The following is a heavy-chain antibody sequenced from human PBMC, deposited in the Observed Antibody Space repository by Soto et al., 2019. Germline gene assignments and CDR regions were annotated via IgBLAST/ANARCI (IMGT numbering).Heavy chain of an antibody. D-gene: IGHD3-22*01. Sequence: ASVKVSCKTSGYTFISYGLHWVRQAPGQRLEWMGWINSGDGNTKYSPKFQGRVNITRDTSARTVHMELSSLRSGDTAVYYCARDQTYYYDTSGRKWFDPWGQGTLVTVSS. CDR1: GYTFISYG. CDR3: ARDQTYYYDTSGRKWFDP. J-gene: IGHJ5*02. V-gene: IGHV1-3*04. CDR2: INSGDGNT.